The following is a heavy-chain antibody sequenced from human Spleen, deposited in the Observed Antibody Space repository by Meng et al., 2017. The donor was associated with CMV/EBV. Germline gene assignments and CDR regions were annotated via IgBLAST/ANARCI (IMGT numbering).Heavy chain of an antibody. D-gene: IGHD2-2*01. J-gene: IGHJ6*02. CDR1: GFTLSTYW. CDR2: IKQDGSEK. Sequence: GESLKISCAASGFTLSTYWMTWVRQAPGKGLESVANIKQDGSEKYYMDSVKGRFTVSRDNAKNSLYLQMNSLRAEDTAVYYCARDGKTSWSYFYGMDVWGQGTTVTVSS. CDR3: ARDGKTSWSYFYGMDV. V-gene: IGHV3-7*01.